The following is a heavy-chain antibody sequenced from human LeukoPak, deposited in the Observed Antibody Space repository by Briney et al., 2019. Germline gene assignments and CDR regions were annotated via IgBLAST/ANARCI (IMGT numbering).Heavy chain of an antibody. V-gene: IGHV3-64*01. CDR3: ARVRHSGYVGDAFDI. J-gene: IGHJ3*02. CDR2: ISSNGGST. Sequence: PGGSLRLSCAASGLTFSSYAMHWVRQAPGKGLEYVSAISSNGGSTYYANSVKGRFTISRDNSKNTLYLQMGSLRAEDMAVYYCARVRHSGYVGDAFDIWGQGTMVTVSS. D-gene: IGHD5-12*01. CDR1: GLTFSSYA.